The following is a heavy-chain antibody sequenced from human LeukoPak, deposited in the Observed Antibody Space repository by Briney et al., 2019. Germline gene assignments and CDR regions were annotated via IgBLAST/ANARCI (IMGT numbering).Heavy chain of an antibody. CDR2: ISSSSSFI. CDR1: GFTFSSYN. CDR3: AKGGIAARPLDY. Sequence: GGSLRLSCAASGFTFSSYNMNWVRQAPGKGLEWVSSISSSSSFIYYADSVKGRFTTSRDNAKNSLYLQMNSLRAEDTAVYYCAKGGIAARPLDYWGQGTLVTVSS. J-gene: IGHJ4*02. D-gene: IGHD6-6*01. V-gene: IGHV3-21*04.